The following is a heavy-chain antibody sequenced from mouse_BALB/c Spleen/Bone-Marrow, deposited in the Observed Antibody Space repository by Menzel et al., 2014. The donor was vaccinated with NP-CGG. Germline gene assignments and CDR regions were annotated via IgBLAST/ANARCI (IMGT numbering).Heavy chain of an antibody. D-gene: IGHD1-1*01. J-gene: IGHJ2*01. CDR1: GFTFSSFG. Sequence: EVMLVESGGGLVQPGGSRKLSCAASGFTFSSFGMHWVRQAPEKGLEWVAYISSGSSNIYYADTVKGRFTISRDNPKNTLFLQMTSLRSEDTAMHYCARAAITTVVAGFWGQATTLTVSS. CDR2: ISSGSSNI. CDR3: ARAAITTVVAGF. V-gene: IGHV5-17*02.